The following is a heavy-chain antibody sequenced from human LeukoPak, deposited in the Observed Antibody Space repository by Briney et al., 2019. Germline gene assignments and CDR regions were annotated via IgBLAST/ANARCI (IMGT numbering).Heavy chain of an antibody. CDR3: ARALSVEMATTGGFDY. CDR1: GGTFSSYA. V-gene: IGHV1-69*04. D-gene: IGHD5-24*01. J-gene: IGHJ4*02. Sequence: GASVTVSCKASGGTFSSYAISWVRQAPGQGIEWMGRIIPILGIANYAQKFQGRVTITADKSTSTAYMELSSLRSEDTAVYYCARALSVEMATTGGFDYWGQGTLVTVSS. CDR2: IIPILGIA.